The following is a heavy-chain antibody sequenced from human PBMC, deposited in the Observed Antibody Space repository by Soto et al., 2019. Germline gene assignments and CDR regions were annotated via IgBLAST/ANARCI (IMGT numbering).Heavy chain of an antibody. CDR2: ISGSGGST. Sequence: GGSLRLSCAASGFTFSSYAMSWVRQAPGKGLEWVSAISGSGGSTYYADSVKGRFTISRDNSKNTLYLQMNSLRAEDTAVYYCAKVSPRFSSGWYYFDYWGQGTLVTVSS. J-gene: IGHJ4*02. D-gene: IGHD6-19*01. CDR1: GFTFSSYA. CDR3: AKVSPRFSSGWYYFDY. V-gene: IGHV3-23*01.